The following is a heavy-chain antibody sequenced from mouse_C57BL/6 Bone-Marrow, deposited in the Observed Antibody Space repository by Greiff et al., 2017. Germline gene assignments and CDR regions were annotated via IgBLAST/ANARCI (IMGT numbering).Heavy chain of an antibody. J-gene: IGHJ2*01. Sequence: EVQVVESGGGLVQPGGSLSLSCAASGFTFTDYYMSWVRQPPGKALEWLGFIGNNANGYTTEYSASVKGRFTISRDNSQSILYLQMNALRAEDSDTYYCERYPGQLSGVYFDYWGQGTTLTVSS. CDR2: IGNNANGYTT. V-gene: IGHV7-3*01. CDR1: GFTFTDYY. CDR3: ERYPGQLSGVYFDY. D-gene: IGHD3-2*01.